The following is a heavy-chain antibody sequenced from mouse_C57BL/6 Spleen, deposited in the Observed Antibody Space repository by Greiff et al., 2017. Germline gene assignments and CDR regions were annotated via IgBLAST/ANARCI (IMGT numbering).Heavy chain of an antibody. J-gene: IGHJ4*01. V-gene: IGHV1-59*01. Sequence: QVQLQQPGAELVRPGTSVKLSCKASGYTFTSYWMHWVKQRPGQGLEWIGVIDPSDSYTNYNQKFKGKATLTVDTSSSTAYMQLSSLTSEDSAVYYCARGKALYYAMDYWGQGTSVTVSS. CDR3: ARGKALYYAMDY. CDR2: IDPSDSYT. CDR1: GYTFTSYW.